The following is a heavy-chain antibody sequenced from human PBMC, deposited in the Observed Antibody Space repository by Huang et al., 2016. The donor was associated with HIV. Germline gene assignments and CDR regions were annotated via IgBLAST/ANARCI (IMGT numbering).Heavy chain of an antibody. J-gene: IGHJ4*02. D-gene: IGHD3-10*02. V-gene: IGHV3-74*01. CDR1: GFTFSSYW. Sequence: DVQLVESGGGLVQPGGSLSLSCAASGFTFSSYWMPWVRQAPGKGLVWVSRINGDGSSTNHADSVKGRFTISRDNAKNTLYLNMNSLRAEDTAVYYCARDTDVRGGLDYWGQGTLVTVSS. CDR3: ARDTDVRGGLDY. CDR2: INGDGSST.